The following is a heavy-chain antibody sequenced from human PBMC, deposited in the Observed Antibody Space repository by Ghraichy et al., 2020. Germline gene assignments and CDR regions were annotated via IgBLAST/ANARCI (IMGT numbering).Heavy chain of an antibody. CDR2: ISSAGSTI. CDR3: ARGSYDYGDSRGGAFDI. J-gene: IGHJ3*02. Sequence: GGSLRLSCAASGFTFSSYKMNWIRQAPGKGLEWVSYISSAGSTIYYGDSVKGRFTISRDNAKNSLYLQMNSLRDEDTAVYYCARGSYDYGDSRGGAFDIWGRGTMVTVSS. V-gene: IGHV3-48*03. CDR1: GFTFSSYK. D-gene: IGHD4-17*01.